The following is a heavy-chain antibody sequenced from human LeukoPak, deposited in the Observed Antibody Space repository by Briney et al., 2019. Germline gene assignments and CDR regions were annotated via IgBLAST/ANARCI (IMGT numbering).Heavy chain of an antibody. CDR3: ARDYVGYYYYMDV. Sequence: ASVKVSCKASGYAFTSYGISWVRQAPGQGLEWMGWISAYNGNTNYAQKLQGRVTMTTDTSTSTPYMELRSLRSDDTAVYYCARDYVGYYYYMDVWGKGTTVTVSS. J-gene: IGHJ6*03. CDR1: GYAFTSYG. V-gene: IGHV1-18*01. D-gene: IGHD3-16*01. CDR2: ISAYNGNT.